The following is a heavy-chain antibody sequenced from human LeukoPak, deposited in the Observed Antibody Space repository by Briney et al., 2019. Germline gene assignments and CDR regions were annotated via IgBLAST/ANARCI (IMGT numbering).Heavy chain of an antibody. V-gene: IGHV4-59*08. D-gene: IGHD3-16*01. J-gene: IGHJ4*02. CDR2: IYYSGST. Sequence: SETLSLTCTVSGGSISSYYWSWIRQPPGKGLEWIGYIYYSGSTNYNPSLKSRVTISVDTPKNQFSLKLSSVTAADTAVYYCARGRMGVFDYWGQGALVTVSS. CDR3: ARGRMGVFDY. CDR1: GGSISSYY.